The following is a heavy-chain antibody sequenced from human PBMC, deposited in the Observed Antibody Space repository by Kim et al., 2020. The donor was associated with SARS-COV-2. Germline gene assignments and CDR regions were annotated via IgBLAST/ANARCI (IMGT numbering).Heavy chain of an antibody. CDR3: AAESVVGASGYGMDV. CDR2: IVVGSGNT. D-gene: IGHD1-26*01. V-gene: IGHV1-58*01. CDR1: GFTFTSSA. Sequence: SVKVSCKASGFTFTSSAVQWVRQARGQRLEWIGWIVVGSGNTNYAQKFQERVTITRDMSTSTAYMELSSLRSEDTAVYYCAAESVVGASGYGMDVWGQGTTVTVSS. J-gene: IGHJ6*02.